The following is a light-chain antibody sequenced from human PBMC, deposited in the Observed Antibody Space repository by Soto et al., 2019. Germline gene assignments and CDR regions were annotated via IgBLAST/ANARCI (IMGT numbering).Light chain of an antibody. V-gene: IGKV3-20*01. CDR2: GAS. J-gene: IGKJ2*01. Sequence: EIVLTQSPGTLSLSPGERVTLSCRASQIITKNYLAWYQQKAGQAPRLLIFGASNRAAGIPDRFSGSGSGTAFSLTISKLEPEDFAVYYCEQYGSSPYTFGQGTKL. CDR1: QIITKNY. CDR3: EQYGSSPYT.